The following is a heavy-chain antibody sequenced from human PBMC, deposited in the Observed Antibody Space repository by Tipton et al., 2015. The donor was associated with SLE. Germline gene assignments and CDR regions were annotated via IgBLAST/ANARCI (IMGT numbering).Heavy chain of an antibody. CDR3: ARIRPGHGDPFDF. Sequence: TLSLTCTVSGDSVGTNYWNWIRQPAGKGLEWIGRLYGSGGPTHYKPSLAGRVTVSVDTSQNQVSLKLTSVTAADTAVYYCARIRPGHGDPFDFWGQGTLVTVSS. CDR2: LYGSGGPT. V-gene: IGHV4-4*07. CDR1: GDSVGTNY. J-gene: IGHJ4*02. D-gene: IGHD4-17*01.